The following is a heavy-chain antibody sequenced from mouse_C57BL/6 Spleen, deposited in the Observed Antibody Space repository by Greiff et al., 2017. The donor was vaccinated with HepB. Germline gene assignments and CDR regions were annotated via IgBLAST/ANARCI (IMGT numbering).Heavy chain of an antibody. D-gene: IGHD2-3*01. V-gene: IGHV1-53*01. J-gene: IGHJ3*01. CDR1: GYTFTSYW. Sequence: VQLQQPGTELVKPGASVKLSCKASGYTFTSYWMHWVKQRPGQGLEWIGNINPSNGGTNYNEKFKSKATLTVDKSSSTAYMQLSSLTSEDSAVYYCARDDGYYLAWFADWGQGTLVTVSA. CDR2: INPSNGGT. CDR3: ARDDGYYLAWFAD.